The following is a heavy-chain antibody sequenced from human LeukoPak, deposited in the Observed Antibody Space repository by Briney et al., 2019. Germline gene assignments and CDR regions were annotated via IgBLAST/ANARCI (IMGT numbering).Heavy chain of an antibody. CDR2: ISANGGTT. CDR1: GFTFPSYA. J-gene: IGHJ4*02. CDR3: AKPKLSRPLPDY. Sequence: GGSLRLSCAASGFTFPSYAMNWVRQAPGKGLEWVSTISANGGTTYYADSVKGRFTISRDNSNNTLYLQMSSLRAEDTAVYYCAKPKLSRPLPDYWGQGTLVTVSS. D-gene: IGHD2-2*01. V-gene: IGHV3-23*01.